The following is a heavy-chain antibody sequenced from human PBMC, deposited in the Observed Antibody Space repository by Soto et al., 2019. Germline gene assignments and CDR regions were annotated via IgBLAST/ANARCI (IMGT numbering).Heavy chain of an antibody. V-gene: IGHV1-18*01. D-gene: IGHD3-9*01. CDR1: VYTSVSYA. J-gene: IGHJ4*02. CDR3: AFDTMTGYYLM. Sequence: QVQLVQSGAEVKKPGASVKVSCKASVYTSVSYAISWVRQAPGQGLEWMGWMSDYNGNTNYAQKFQGRVTMTTDKTTNTGYMEPRRLRSDDTAVYYCAFDTMTGYYLMWGQGTLVTVSS. CDR2: MSDYNGNT.